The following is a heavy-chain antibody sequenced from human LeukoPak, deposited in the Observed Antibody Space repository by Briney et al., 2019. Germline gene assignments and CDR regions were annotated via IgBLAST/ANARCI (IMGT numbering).Heavy chain of an antibody. Sequence: ASVKVSCKASGYTFTGYYMHWVRQAPGQGLEWMGWINPNSGGTNYAQKFQGRVTMTRDTSISTAYMELSRLRSDDTAVYYCARDRGWCSSTSCYEDNFDCWGQGTLVTVSS. CDR3: ARDRGWCSSTSCYEDNFDC. J-gene: IGHJ4*02. V-gene: IGHV1-2*02. CDR1: GYTFTGYY. D-gene: IGHD2-2*01. CDR2: INPNSGGT.